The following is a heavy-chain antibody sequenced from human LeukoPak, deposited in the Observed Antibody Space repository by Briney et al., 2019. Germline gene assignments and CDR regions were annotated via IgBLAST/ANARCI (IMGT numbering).Heavy chain of an antibody. CDR2: ISWNSGTV. D-gene: IGHD2-2*01. V-gene: IGHV3-9*01. CDR1: GFTFDNYA. CDR3: ARGGPNFYIVVVPVPEYMDV. J-gene: IGHJ6*03. Sequence: PGGSLRLSCATSGFTFDNYAMHWVRQAPGKGLEWVSGISWNSGTVDYADSVKGRFTISRDNAKNSLYLQMNSLRAEDTAVYYCARGGPNFYIVVVPVPEYMDVWGKGTTVTVSS.